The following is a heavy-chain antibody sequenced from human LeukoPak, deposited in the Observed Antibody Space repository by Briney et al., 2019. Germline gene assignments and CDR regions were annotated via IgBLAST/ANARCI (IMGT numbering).Heavy chain of an antibody. CDR1: GFTVSSNY. CDR3: ARMNYVSSGWGAPFDY. J-gene: IGHJ4*02. Sequence: PGGSLRLSCAASGFTVSSNYMSWVRQAPGKGLEWVSDIYSGGSTYYADSVKGRFTISRDNSKNTLYLQMNSLRAEDTAVYYCARMNYVSSGWGAPFDYWGQGTLVTVSS. D-gene: IGHD1-7*01. V-gene: IGHV3-53*01. CDR2: IYSGGST.